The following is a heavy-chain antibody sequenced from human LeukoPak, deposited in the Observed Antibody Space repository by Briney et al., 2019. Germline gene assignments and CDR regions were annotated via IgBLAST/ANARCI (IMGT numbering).Heavy chain of an antibody. D-gene: IGHD3-9*01. CDR1: GGSISSSSYY. J-gene: IGHJ4*02. CDR3: ARDSAYYDILTGYPGEYYFDY. V-gene: IGHV4-39*02. Sequence: SETLSLTCTVSGGSISSSSYYWGWIRQPPGKGLEWIGSIYYSGSTYYNPSLKSRVTISVDTSKNQFSLKLSSVTAADTAVYYCARDSAYYDILTGYPGEYYFDYWGQGTLVTVSS. CDR2: IYYSGST.